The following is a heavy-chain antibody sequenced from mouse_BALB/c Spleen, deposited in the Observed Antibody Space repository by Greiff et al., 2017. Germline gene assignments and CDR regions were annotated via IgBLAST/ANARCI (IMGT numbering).Heavy chain of an antibody. D-gene: IGHD2-14*01. J-gene: IGHJ2*01. Sequence: VKLQESGPELVQPGASVTISCKASGYSFPSYYIHWVKQRPGQGLEWIGWIFPGSGNTKYNEKFKGKATLTADTSSSTAYMQLSSLTSEDSAVYCCARWIYRYDGGFDYWGQGGTLTVSS. CDR3: ARWIYRYDGGFDY. CDR1: GYSFPSYY. V-gene: IGHV1-66*01. CDR2: IFPGSGNT.